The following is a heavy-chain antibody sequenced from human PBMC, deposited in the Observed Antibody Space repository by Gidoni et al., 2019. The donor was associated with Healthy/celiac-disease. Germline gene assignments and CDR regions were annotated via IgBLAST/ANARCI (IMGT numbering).Heavy chain of an antibody. V-gene: IGHV3-48*02. Sequence: EVQLVDSGGGLVQPGGSLRLSCAASGFPFSSYRLNWVRQAPGKGLEWVSYISSSSSTIYYADSVKGRFTISRDNAKNSLYLQMNSLRDEDTAVYYCARNSGKQQLVRDYYYGMDVWGQGTTVTVSS. CDR1: GFPFSSYR. D-gene: IGHD6-13*01. CDR2: ISSSSSTI. CDR3: ARNSGKQQLVRDYYYGMDV. J-gene: IGHJ6*02.